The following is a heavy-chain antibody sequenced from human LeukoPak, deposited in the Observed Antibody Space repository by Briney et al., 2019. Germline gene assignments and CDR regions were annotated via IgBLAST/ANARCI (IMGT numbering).Heavy chain of an antibody. J-gene: IGHJ4*02. Sequence: SETLSLTCSVSGYSISSGNYWGWIRLPPGKGLQWIGSIYHSGSTYYNPSLKSRVTISVDTSKNQFSLKLTSITAADTAVYYCARTLVTQYYYDSSGYYFDYWGQGTLVTVSS. CDR3: ARTLVTQYYYDSSGYYFDY. CDR2: IYHSGST. CDR1: GYSISSGNY. V-gene: IGHV4-38-2*01. D-gene: IGHD3-22*01.